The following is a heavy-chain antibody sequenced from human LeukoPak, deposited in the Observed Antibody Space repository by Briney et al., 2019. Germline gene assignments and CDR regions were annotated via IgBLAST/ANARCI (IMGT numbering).Heavy chain of an antibody. CDR2: INSGSSYI. CDR3: ARTYYYDNSAVFGH. Sequence: GGSLSLSCAASGFTFSTYSMNWVRQAPGKGLEWVSSINSGSSYINYADSVRGRFTISRDNAKNSLYLQMNSQRAEDTAVYYCARTYYYDNSAVFGHWGQGALVTVSS. V-gene: IGHV3-21*01. D-gene: IGHD3-22*01. CDR1: GFTFSTYS. J-gene: IGHJ4*02.